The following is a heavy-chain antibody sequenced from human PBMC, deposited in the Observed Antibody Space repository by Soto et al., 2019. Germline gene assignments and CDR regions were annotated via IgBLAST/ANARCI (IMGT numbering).Heavy chain of an antibody. CDR2: INHSGST. CDR3: ARGRNYYGSGSYYILAYYYYGMDV. Sequence: SETLSLTCAVYGGSFSGYYWSWIRQPPGKGLEWIGEINHSGSTNYNPSLKSRVTISVDTSKNQFSLKLSSVTAADTAVYYCARGRNYYGSGSYYILAYYYYGMDVWGQGTTVT. V-gene: IGHV4-34*01. J-gene: IGHJ6*02. CDR1: GGSFSGYY. D-gene: IGHD3-10*01.